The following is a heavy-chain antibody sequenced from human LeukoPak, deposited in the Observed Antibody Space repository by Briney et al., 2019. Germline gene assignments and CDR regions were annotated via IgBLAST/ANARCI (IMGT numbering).Heavy chain of an antibody. CDR2: IKSKTDGGTT. J-gene: IGHJ4*02. Sequence: WIRQPPGKGLEWVGRIKSKTDGGTTDYAAPVKGRFTIPRDNSKNTLYLQMNSLRAEDTAVYYCAKVLYDSSGYYWDWGQGTLVTVSS. D-gene: IGHD3-22*01. CDR3: AKVLYDSSGYYWD. V-gene: IGHV3-15*01.